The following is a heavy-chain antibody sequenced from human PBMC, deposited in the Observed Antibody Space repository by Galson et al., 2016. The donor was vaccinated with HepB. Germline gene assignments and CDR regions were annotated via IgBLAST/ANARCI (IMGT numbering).Heavy chain of an antibody. CDR1: GDSISSGGYY. CDR3: ARSNYHDTSLAFDI. D-gene: IGHD3-22*01. Sequence: TLSLTCTVSGDSISSGGYYWTWIRQNPEKCLQWIGYMYYSGNAHYNPSLQSRVIISIDTSKNQFSLKLSSVTAADTAVYFCARSNYHDTSLAFDIWGQGTVITVSS. V-gene: IGHV4-31*03. CDR2: MYYSGNA. J-gene: IGHJ3*02.